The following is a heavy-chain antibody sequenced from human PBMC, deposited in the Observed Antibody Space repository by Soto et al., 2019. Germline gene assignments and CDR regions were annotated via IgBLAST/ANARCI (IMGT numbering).Heavy chain of an antibody. Sequence: RASVKVSCTVSGYILTELSLHWVRQAPGKGLEWMGGFDPEDGETIYSQKFQGRVTMTEDTSTDTAYMELSSLKTDDTAVYYCTTDSMTFPLYWGQGALVTVSS. D-gene: IGHD3-16*01. J-gene: IGHJ4*02. CDR1: GYILTELS. V-gene: IGHV1-24*01. CDR3: TTDSMTFPLY. CDR2: FDPEDGET.